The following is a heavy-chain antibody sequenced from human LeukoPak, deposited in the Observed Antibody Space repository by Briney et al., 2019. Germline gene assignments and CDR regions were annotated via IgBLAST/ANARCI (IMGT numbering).Heavy chain of an antibody. Sequence: ASVKVSCKASGYTFSSYGIGWVRQAPGQGLEWMGWINPNSGGTNYAQKFQGRVTMTRDTSISTAYMELSRLRSDDTAVYYCARGPPLGYYYYYYYMDVWGKGTTVTVSS. V-gene: IGHV1-2*02. CDR3: ARGPPLGYYYYYYYMDV. D-gene: IGHD3-16*01. J-gene: IGHJ6*03. CDR2: INPNSGGT. CDR1: GYTFSSYG.